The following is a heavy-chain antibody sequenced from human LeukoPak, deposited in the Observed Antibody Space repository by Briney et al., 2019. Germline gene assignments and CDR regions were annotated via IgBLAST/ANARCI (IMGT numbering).Heavy chain of an antibody. Sequence: SETLSLTCTVSGGSISSGGYYWSWIRQPPGKGLEWIGYIYGSGSTDYNPSLKSRVTISIDTSKNQLYLKVTSVTAADTAVYYCARGSTRYEAWGQGTLVTVSS. CDR3: ARGSTRYEA. CDR2: IYGSGST. CDR1: GGSISSGGYY. J-gene: IGHJ5*02. V-gene: IGHV4-61*08. D-gene: IGHD2-2*01.